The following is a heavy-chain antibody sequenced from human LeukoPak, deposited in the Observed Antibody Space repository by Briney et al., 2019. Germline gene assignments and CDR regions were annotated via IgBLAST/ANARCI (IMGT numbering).Heavy chain of an antibody. J-gene: IGHJ4*02. D-gene: IGHD3-3*02. CDR3: ASLARDY. Sequence: PGGSLRLSCAASGFIVSSTYMTWVRPAPGKGLEWVSVIHNDGSTYYADSVKGRFTISRDNSKNMLFLRMNSLRVEDTAVYFCASLARDYWGQGTLVSVSS. V-gene: IGHV3-53*01. CDR2: IHNDGST. CDR1: GFIVSSTY.